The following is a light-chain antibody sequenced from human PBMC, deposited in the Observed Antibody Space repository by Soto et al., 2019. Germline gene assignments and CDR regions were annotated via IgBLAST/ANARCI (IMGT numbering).Light chain of an antibody. V-gene: IGLV4-69*01. CDR3: QTWGTGTVV. Sequence: QLVLTQSPSASASLGASVKLTCTMSRGRSSYAIAWHQQQPEKGPRYLMKVNSDGSHKKGDGIPDRFSGSSSGAERYLTISSLQSEDEADYYCQTWGTGTVVFGGGTKVTVL. CDR2: VNSDGSH. CDR1: RGRSSYA. J-gene: IGLJ2*01.